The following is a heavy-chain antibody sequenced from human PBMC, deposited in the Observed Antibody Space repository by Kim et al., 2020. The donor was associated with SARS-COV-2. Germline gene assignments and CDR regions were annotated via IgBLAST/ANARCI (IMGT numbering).Heavy chain of an antibody. CDR3: AGKKGGQTSFDY. V-gene: IGHV3-9*01. J-gene: IGHJ4*02. D-gene: IGHD3-16*01. Sequence: YTDSVKRRFTISRDNDKNSLYLQMNSLTTEDTALYYCAGKKGGQTSFDYWGQGTLVTVSS.